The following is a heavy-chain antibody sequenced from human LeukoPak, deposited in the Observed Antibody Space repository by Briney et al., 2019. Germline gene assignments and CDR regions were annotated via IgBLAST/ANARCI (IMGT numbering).Heavy chain of an antibody. CDR3: ASARGPSSGLNWFDP. CDR2: IYYSGST. J-gene: IGHJ5*02. CDR1: GGSISSSSYY. V-gene: IGHV4-39*01. Sequence: SETLSLTCTVSGGSISSSSYYWGWIRQPPGKGLEWTGSIYYSGSTYYNPSLKSRVTISVDTSKNQFSLKLSSVTAADTAVYYCASARGPSSGLNWFDPWGQGTLVTVSS. D-gene: IGHD3-22*01.